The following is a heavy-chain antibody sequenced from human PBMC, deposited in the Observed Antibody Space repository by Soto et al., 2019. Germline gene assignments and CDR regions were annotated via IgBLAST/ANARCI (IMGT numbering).Heavy chain of an antibody. CDR3: ARDPHYDILTGYSTASYYYGMDV. D-gene: IGHD3-9*01. Sequence: ASVKVSCKASGYTFTSYYMHWVRQAPGQGLEWMGIINPSGGSTSYAQKFQGRVTMTTDTSTSTAYMELRSLRSDDTAVYYCARDPHYDILTGYSTASYYYGMDVWGQGTTVTVSS. CDR1: GYTFTSYY. J-gene: IGHJ6*02. V-gene: IGHV1-46*01. CDR2: INPSGGST.